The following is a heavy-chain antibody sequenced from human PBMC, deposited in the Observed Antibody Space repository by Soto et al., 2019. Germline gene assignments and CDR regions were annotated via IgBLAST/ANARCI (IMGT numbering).Heavy chain of an antibody. J-gene: IGHJ5*02. Sequence: ASVKVSCKTSGYPFSMYGISWVRQAPGQGLEWMGWISAYNGNTEYAQKFQGRVTMTRDISTSTAYLDLRSLRSDDTAVYYCARSRYSRGMRWFDPWGQGTLVTVSS. CDR2: ISAYNGNT. D-gene: IGHD6-13*01. CDR1: GYPFSMYG. V-gene: IGHV1-18*01. CDR3: ARSRYSRGMRWFDP.